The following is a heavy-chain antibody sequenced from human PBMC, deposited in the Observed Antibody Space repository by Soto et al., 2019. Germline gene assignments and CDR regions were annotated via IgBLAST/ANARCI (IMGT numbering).Heavy chain of an antibody. D-gene: IGHD2-15*01. V-gene: IGHV3-7*01. Sequence: EVQLMESGGGLVQSGGSLRLSCLASGFSLTPYWMSWVRQTPGKGLEWVAKINEDGSKRDYMESVEGRFTISRDNAKNSVSLQMDSLRVDDTAMYYCTRWDGRCSGGSCFFDSWGQGTLVTVSS. CDR3: TRWDGRCSGGSCFFDS. CDR2: INEDGSKR. CDR1: GFSLTPYW. J-gene: IGHJ4*02.